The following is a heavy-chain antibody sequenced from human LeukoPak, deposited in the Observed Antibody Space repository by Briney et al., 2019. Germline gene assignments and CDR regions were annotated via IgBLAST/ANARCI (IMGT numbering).Heavy chain of an antibody. CDR2: FDPEDGET. J-gene: IGHJ4*02. D-gene: IGHD3-10*01. Sequence: ASVKVSCKVSGYTLTELSMHWVRQAPGKGLEWMGGFDPEDGETIYAQKFQGRVTMTEDTSTDTAYMELSSLRSEDTAVYYCATGPPSITPYYFDYWGQGTLVIVSS. CDR1: GYTLTELS. V-gene: IGHV1-24*01. CDR3: ATGPPSITPYYFDY.